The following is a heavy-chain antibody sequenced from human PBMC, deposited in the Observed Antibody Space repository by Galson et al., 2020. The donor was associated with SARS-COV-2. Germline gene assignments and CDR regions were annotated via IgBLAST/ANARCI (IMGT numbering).Heavy chain of an antibody. CDR3: ARVGIAVAGDYYYYGMDV. D-gene: IGHD6-19*01. CDR1: GGSFSGYY. Sequence: SETLSLTCAVYGGSFSGYYWSWIRQPPGKGLEWIGEINHSGSTNYNPSLKSRVTISLDTSKNQFSLKLTSVTAADTAVYYCARVGIAVAGDYYYYGMDVWGHGTTVTVSS. V-gene: IGHV4-34*01. CDR2: INHSGST. J-gene: IGHJ6*02.